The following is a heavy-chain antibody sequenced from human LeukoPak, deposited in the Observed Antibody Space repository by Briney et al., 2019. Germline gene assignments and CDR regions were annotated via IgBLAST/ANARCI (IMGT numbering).Heavy chain of an antibody. V-gene: IGHV4-34*01. Sequence: SETLSLTCTVSGGSISSYYWSWIRQTPGKGLEWIGEINHSGITDYNPSLRSRVTISVDTSKNQFSLKLSSVTAADTATYYCARAVIVVAAATQRNWFDPWGQGTLVTVSS. CDR3: ARAVIVVAAATQRNWFDP. J-gene: IGHJ5*02. CDR2: INHSGIT. CDR1: GGSISSYY. D-gene: IGHD2-15*01.